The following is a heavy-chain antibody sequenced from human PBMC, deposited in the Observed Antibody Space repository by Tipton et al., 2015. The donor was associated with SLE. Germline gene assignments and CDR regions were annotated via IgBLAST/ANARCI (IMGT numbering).Heavy chain of an antibody. CDR1: GFTFSSYS. V-gene: IGHV3-21*03. Sequence: SLRLSCAASGFTFSSYSMNWVRQAPGKGLEWVSSISSSSSSIYYADSLKGRFTISRDNAKNSLYLQMNSLRAEDTAVYYCVRFSYGDYALDYWGQGTLVTVSS. D-gene: IGHD4-17*01. CDR2: ISSSSSSI. J-gene: IGHJ4*02. CDR3: VRFSYGDYALDY.